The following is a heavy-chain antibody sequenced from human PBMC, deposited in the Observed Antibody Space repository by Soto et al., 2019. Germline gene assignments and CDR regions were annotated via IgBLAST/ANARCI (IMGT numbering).Heavy chain of an antibody. J-gene: IGHJ4*02. V-gene: IGHV4-30-4*01. CDR2: IYYSGST. CDR3: ARADDTAMVIDY. D-gene: IGHD5-18*01. CDR1: GGSISSGDYY. Sequence: SETLSLTCTVSGGSISSGDYYWSWIRPPPGKGLEWIGYIYYSGSTYYNPSLKSRVTISVDTSKDQFSLKLSSVTAADTAVYYCARADDTAMVIDYWGQGTLVTVSS.